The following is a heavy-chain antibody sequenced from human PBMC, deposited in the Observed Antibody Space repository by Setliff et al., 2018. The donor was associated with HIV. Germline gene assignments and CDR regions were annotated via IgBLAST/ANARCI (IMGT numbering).Heavy chain of an antibody. CDR1: GYSISSGYY. V-gene: IGHV4-38-2*01. J-gene: IGHJ5*02. CDR2: IYHSGST. D-gene: IGHD3-10*01. CDR3: ARYLAWGFGDFWFDP. Sequence: SETLSLTCDVSGYSISSGYYWGWIRQPPGKGLEWIGSIYHSGSTYYNPSLKSRVTISVDTSKNQLSLKLSSVTAADTAVYYCARYLAWGFGDFWFDPCGQGTLVTVSS.